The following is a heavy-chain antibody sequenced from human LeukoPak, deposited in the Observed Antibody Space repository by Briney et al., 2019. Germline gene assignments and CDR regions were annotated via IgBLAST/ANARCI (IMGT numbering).Heavy chain of an antibody. D-gene: IGHD3-3*01. CDR2: ISVGGDTT. CDR3: AKVESTY. J-gene: IGHJ4*02. V-gene: IGHV3-23*01. Sequence: PGGSLRLSCGASGFTFSNYAMSWVRQAPGKGLEWVSTISVGGDTTYYADSVKGRFTISRHNSKNTLYLQMNSLRAEDTAVYYCAKVESTYWGQGTLVTVSA. CDR1: GFTFSNYA.